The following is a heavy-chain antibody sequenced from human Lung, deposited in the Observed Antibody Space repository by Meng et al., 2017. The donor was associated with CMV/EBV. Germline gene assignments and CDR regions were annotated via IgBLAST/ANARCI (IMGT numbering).Heavy chain of an antibody. CDR3: AHRIFWSGYYDY. D-gene: IGHD3-3*01. Sequence: TVSGFSLSSDGVGVGWIRQPPGKALEWFALMYWNDDKRYRPSLRNRLTVTKDTSKNQVVLTMTNMDPVDTATYYCAHRIFWSGYYDYWGQGILVTVSS. V-gene: IGHV2-5*01. CDR1: GFSLSSDGVG. J-gene: IGHJ4*02. CDR2: MYWNDDK.